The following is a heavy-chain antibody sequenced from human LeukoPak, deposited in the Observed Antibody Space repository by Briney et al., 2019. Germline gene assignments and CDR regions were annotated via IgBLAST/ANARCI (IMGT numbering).Heavy chain of an antibody. Sequence: ASVKVSCKASGHTFTSNFVHWVRQAPGQGLEWMAVLNPSGGDTTYAQKFQGRITMTRDTSTGTVYMELSSLRSEDTAVYYCAGETDAFDYWGQGTLVTVSS. J-gene: IGHJ4*02. CDR1: GHTFTSNF. CDR2: LNPSGGDT. V-gene: IGHV1-46*03. CDR3: AGETDAFDY.